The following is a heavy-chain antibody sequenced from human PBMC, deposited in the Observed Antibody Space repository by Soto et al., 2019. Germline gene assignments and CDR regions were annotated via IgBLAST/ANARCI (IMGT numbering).Heavy chain of an antibody. V-gene: IGHV1-2*04. CDR3: ATQRSEWELSFDY. CDR1: GYTFNSYG. D-gene: IGHD1-26*01. CDR2: INPNSGGT. Sequence: GASVKVSCKASGYTFNSYGISWVRQAPGQGLEWMGWINPNSGGTNYAQKFQGWVTMTRDTSISTAYMELSRLRSDDTAVYYCATQRSEWELSFDYWGQGTLVTVSS. J-gene: IGHJ4*02.